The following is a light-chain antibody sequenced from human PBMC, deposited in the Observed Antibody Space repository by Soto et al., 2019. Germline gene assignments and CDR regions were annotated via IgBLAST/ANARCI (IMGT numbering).Light chain of an antibody. CDR2: YDD. Sequence: QSVLTQPPSVSEAPRQRVTISCSGTSSNIGNNGVHRYQQLPGEAPKLLIYYDDLLPSGVSARFSGSKSGTSASLAISGLQSEDEADYYCAAWDDTLNAWVFGGGTKVTVL. CDR3: AAWDDTLNAWV. J-gene: IGLJ3*02. CDR1: SSNIGNNG. V-gene: IGLV1-36*01.